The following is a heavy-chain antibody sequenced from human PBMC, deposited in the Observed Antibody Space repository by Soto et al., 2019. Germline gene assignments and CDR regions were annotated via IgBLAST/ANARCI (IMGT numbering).Heavy chain of an antibody. D-gene: IGHD2-2*01. CDR2: ISSASSTT. Sequence: LVESGGGLVQPGGSLRLSCAGSGFTFSSYTMNWVRQAPGKGLEWVSHISSASSTTLYADSVKGRFAISRDNANKLVYLQMNSLRAEDTGIYYCAKGKGTSPPRFYGLDVWGQGTPVTVSS. CDR1: GFTFSSYT. V-gene: IGHV3-48*04. CDR3: AKGKGTSPPRFYGLDV. J-gene: IGHJ6*02.